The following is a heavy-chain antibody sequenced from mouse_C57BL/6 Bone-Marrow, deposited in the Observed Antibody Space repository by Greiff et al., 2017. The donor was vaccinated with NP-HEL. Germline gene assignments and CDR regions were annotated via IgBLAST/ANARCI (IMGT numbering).Heavy chain of an antibody. CDR2: IHPNSGST. V-gene: IGHV1-64*01. Sequence: QVQLQQPGAELVKPGASVKLSCKASGYTFTSYWMHWVKQRPGQGLEWIGMIHPNSGSTNYNEKFKSKATLTVDNSSSTAYMQLSSLTSEDSAVYYCAREGWLLRGCAMDYWGQGTSVTVSS. J-gene: IGHJ4*01. CDR1: GYTFTSYW. D-gene: IGHD2-3*01. CDR3: AREGWLLRGCAMDY.